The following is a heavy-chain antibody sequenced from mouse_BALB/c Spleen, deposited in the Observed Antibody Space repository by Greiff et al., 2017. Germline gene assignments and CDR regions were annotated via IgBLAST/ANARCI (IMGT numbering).Heavy chain of an antibody. CDR2: IWSGGST. Sequence: VKLVESGPGLVQPSQSLSITCTVSGFSLTSYGVHWVRQSPGKGLEWLGVIWSGGSTDYNAAFISRLSISKDNSKSQVFFKMNSLQANDTAIYYCARFPLYYGSSYWYFDVWGAGTTVTVSS. CDR3: ARFPLYYGSSYWYFDV. D-gene: IGHD1-1*01. V-gene: IGHV2-2*02. CDR1: GFSLTSYG. J-gene: IGHJ1*01.